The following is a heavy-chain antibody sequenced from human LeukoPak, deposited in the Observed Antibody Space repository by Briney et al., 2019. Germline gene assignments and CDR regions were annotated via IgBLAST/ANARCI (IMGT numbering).Heavy chain of an antibody. CDR1: GGSISSGSYY. D-gene: IGHD3-22*01. Sequence: SETLSLTCTVSGGSISSGSYYWSWIRQPAGKGLEWIGRIYTSGSTNYNPSLKSRVTISVDTSKNQFSLKLSSVTAADTAVYYCASHHYYDSSGHVFDYWGQGTLVTVSS. V-gene: IGHV4-61*02. CDR2: IYTSGST. J-gene: IGHJ4*02. CDR3: ASHHYYDSSGHVFDY.